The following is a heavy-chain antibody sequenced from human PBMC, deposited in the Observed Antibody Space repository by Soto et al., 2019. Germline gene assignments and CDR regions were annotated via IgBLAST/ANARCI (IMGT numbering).Heavy chain of an antibody. D-gene: IGHD3-22*01. Sequence: PGGSLRLSCAASGFTFNAYAMTWVRRAPGKGLEWVSVVSGSGAKTDYADSVKGRFTISRDNSKNTLLLQMSNLKVEDTAVYYCARGQDYRDSTGYSYFDYWGQGTPVTVSS. CDR2: VSGSGAKT. J-gene: IGHJ4*02. CDR1: GFTFNAYA. V-gene: IGHV3-23*01. CDR3: ARGQDYRDSTGYSYFDY.